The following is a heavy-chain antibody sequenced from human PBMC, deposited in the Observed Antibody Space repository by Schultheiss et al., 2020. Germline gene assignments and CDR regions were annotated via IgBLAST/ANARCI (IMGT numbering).Heavy chain of an antibody. CDR2: IWYDGSNK. Sequence: GGSLRLSCAASGFTFSSYAMHWVRQAPGKGLEWVAVIWYDGSNKYYADSVKGRFTISRHNSKNTLYLQMNSLRAEDTAVYYCAKDVVITFGGVMGTFDYWGQGTLVTVSS. J-gene: IGHJ4*02. D-gene: IGHD3-16*01. CDR3: AKDVVITFGGVMGTFDY. CDR1: GFTFSSYA. V-gene: IGHV3-33*06.